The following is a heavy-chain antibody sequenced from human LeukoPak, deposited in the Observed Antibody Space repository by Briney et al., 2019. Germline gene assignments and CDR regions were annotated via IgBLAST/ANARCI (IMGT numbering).Heavy chain of an antibody. D-gene: IGHD2-2*01. CDR1: GFTFSSYA. Sequence: TGGSLRLSCAASGFTFSSYAMHWVRQAPGKGLEWVAVISYDGSNKYYADSVKGRFTIPRDNSKNTLYLQMNSLRAEDTAVYYCARDPNIVVVPAAYYYMDVWGKGTTVTVSS. CDR3: ARDPNIVVVPAAYYYMDV. J-gene: IGHJ6*03. V-gene: IGHV3-30-3*01. CDR2: ISYDGSNK.